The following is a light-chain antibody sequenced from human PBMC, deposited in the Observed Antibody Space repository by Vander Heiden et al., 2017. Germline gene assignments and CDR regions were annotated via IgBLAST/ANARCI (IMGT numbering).Light chain of an antibody. CDR1: SSDVGGYNY. V-gene: IGLV2-14*01. J-gene: IGLJ1*01. Sequence: QSALPQPASVSGSPGQSITISCTGTSSDVGGYNYVSWYQQHPGKAPKLMIYDVSNRPSGVSNRFSGSKSGNTAPLTISGLQAEDEADYYCSSYTSSSTLVFGTGTKVTVL. CDR2: DVS. CDR3: SSYTSSSTLV.